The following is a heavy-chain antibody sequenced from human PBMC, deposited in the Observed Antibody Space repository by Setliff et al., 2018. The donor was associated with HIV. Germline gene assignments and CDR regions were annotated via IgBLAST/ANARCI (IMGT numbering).Heavy chain of an antibody. V-gene: IGHV1-24*01. Sequence: ASVKVSCKVSGYSLTELSMHWVRQAPGKGLEWMGGFDPDDGETVYAQKFQGRVTMTRDTSISTAYMELSRLRSDDTAVYYCARDTWLRLIWYGFDIWGQGTLVTVSS. D-gene: IGHD5-12*01. CDR1: GYSLTELS. CDR3: ARDTWLRLIWYGFDI. CDR2: FDPDDGET. J-gene: IGHJ3*02.